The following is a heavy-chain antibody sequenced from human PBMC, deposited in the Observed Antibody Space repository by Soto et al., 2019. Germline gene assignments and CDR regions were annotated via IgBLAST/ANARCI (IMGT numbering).Heavy chain of an antibody. CDR2: IYHSGST. V-gene: IGHV4-30-2*01. D-gene: IGHD5-12*01. CDR1: GGSISSGGYS. Sequence: QLQLQESGSGLVKPSQALSLTCAVSGGSISSGGYSWSWIRQPPGKGLEWIGYIYHSGSTYYNPPLNSRVTISVDRSKNQFSLKLSAVTAADTAVYYCAAGGGLPRYYWGQGTLVTVSS. CDR3: AAGGGLPRYY. J-gene: IGHJ4*02.